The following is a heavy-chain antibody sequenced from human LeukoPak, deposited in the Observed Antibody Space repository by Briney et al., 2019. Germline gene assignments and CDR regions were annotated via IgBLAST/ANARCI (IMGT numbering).Heavy chain of an antibody. Sequence: PGGSLRLSCAASGLTFSSYWMSWVRQAPGKGLEGVANIKQDGGEKYYVDSVKGRFTISRDNAKNSPYLQMNSLRAEDTAVYYCARADLRGVDYDFDYWGQGTLVTVSS. CDR3: ARADLRGVDYDFDY. J-gene: IGHJ4*02. CDR1: GLTFSSYW. V-gene: IGHV3-7*01. D-gene: IGHD4-17*01. CDR2: IKQDGGEK.